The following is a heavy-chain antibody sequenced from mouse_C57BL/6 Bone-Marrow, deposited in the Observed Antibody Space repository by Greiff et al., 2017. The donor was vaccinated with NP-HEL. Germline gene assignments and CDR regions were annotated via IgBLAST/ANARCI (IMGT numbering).Heavy chain of an antibody. Sequence: VQLKESGPELVKPGASVKISCKASGYSFTGYYMNWVKQSPEKSLEWIGEINPSTGGTTYNQKFKAKATLTVDKSSSTAYMQLKSLTSEDSAVYYCAREGIITTVVALYAMDYWGQGTSVTVSS. CDR3: AREGIITTVVALYAMDY. CDR1: GYSFTGYY. J-gene: IGHJ4*01. D-gene: IGHD1-1*01. CDR2: INPSTGGT. V-gene: IGHV1-42*01.